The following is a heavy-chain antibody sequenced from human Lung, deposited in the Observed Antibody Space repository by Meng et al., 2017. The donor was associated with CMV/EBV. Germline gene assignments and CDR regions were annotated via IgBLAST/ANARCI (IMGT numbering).Heavy chain of an antibody. J-gene: IGHJ4*02. V-gene: IGHV4-4*02. CDR1: GGALSSRNW. CDR2: IYHSGST. Sequence: GEVEGGGRGLGKAEGTLSITWAVLGGALSSRNWWSWVRQPPGKGLEWIGEIYHSGSTDYNPSLKSRVTISVDESKNQFSLRLSSVTAADTAVYYCARVGAYCGGDCYHPRWGQGTLVTVSS. D-gene: IGHD2-21*02. CDR3: ARVGAYCGGDCYHPR.